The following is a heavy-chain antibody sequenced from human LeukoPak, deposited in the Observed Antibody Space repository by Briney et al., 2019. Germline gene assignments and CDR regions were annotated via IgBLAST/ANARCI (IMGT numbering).Heavy chain of an antibody. V-gene: IGHV1-2*02. J-gene: IGHJ6*03. CDR1: GYTFTGYY. CDR3: ARFAPAATYYYYYYMDV. Sequence: GASVKVSCKASGYTFTGYYMHWVRQAPGQGPEWMGWINPNSGGTNYAQKFQGRVTMTRDTSISTAYMELSRLRSDDTAVYYCARFAPAATYYYYYYMDVWGKGTTVTVSS. D-gene: IGHD2-2*01. CDR2: INPNSGGT.